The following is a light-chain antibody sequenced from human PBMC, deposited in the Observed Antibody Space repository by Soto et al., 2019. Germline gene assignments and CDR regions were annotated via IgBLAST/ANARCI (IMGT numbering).Light chain of an antibody. Sequence: EIVLTQSPGTLSLSPGERATLYCRASQSVTSSYLAWYQQKPGQAPRLLIYGASSRATGIPDRFSGSGSGTDFTLTISRLEPEDFAVYYCEQCGSSPRTFGQGTKGDIK. CDR3: EQCGSSPRT. V-gene: IGKV3-20*01. CDR2: GAS. J-gene: IGKJ1*01. CDR1: QSVTSSY.